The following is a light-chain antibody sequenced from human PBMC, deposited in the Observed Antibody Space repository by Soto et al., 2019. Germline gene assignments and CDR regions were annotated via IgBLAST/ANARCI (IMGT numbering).Light chain of an antibody. V-gene: IGKV1-39*01. CDR2: AAS. CDR3: QQANSFPIT. J-gene: IGKJ5*01. CDR1: QNINNY. Sequence: IQMTQSPSSLSASVGDRVTITCRAGQNINNYLSWYQQKPGKAPKLLIYAASSLQSGVPSRFSGSGSGTDFTLTISSVQPEDFATYRCQQANSFPITFGQGTRLENK.